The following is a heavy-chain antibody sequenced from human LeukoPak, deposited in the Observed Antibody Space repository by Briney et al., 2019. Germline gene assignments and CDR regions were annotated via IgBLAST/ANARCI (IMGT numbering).Heavy chain of an antibody. V-gene: IGHV4-34*11. J-gene: IGHJ6*03. CDR2: IYYSGST. Sequence: SETLSLTCAVYGGSFSGYYWSWIRQPPGKGLEWIGSIYYSGSTNHNPSLKSRVTISVDTSKNQFSLKLSSVTAADTAVYYCARVVYSGYDFRGAMDVWGKGTTVTVSS. CDR3: ARVVYSGYDFRGAMDV. CDR1: GGSFSGYY. D-gene: IGHD5-12*01.